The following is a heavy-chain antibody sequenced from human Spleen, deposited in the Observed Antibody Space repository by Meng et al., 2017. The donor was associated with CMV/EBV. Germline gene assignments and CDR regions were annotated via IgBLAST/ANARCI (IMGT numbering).Heavy chain of an antibody. D-gene: IGHD1-14*01. CDR2: VYFSGST. J-gene: IGHJ4*02. CDR1: GGSISSNNYQ. CDR3: ARDHRTHFDY. V-gene: IGHV4-39*02. Sequence: SVTLSLTCTVSGGSISSNNYQWGWIRQPPGKGLEWIGSVYFSGSTYYIPSLRSRVTISVDTSKNQFSLNLISVTVADTAIYYCARDHRTHFDYWGQGSLVTVS.